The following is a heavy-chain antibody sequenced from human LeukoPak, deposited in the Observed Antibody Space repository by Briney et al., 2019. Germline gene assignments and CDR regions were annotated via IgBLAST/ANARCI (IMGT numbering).Heavy chain of an antibody. CDR2: ISWNSGSI. D-gene: IGHD7-27*01. J-gene: IGHJ4*02. V-gene: IGHV3-9*01. CDR3: AKDITRGVGGTMGPSDY. CDR1: GFTFDDYA. Sequence: GGSLRLSCAASGFTFDDYAMHWVRQAPGKGLECVSGISWNSGSIGYADSVKGRFTISRDNAKNSLYLQMNSLRAEDTALYYCAKDITRGVGGTMGPSDYWGQGTLVTVSS.